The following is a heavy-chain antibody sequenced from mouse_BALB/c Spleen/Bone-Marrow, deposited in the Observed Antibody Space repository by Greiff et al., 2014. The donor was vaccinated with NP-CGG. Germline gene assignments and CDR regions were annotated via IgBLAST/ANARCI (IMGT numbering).Heavy chain of an antibody. CDR1: GYTFTSYY. Sequence: VKLMESGAELVKPGASVKLSCKASGYTFTSYYMYWVKQRPGQGLEWIGEINPSNGGTNFNEKFKSKATLTVDKSSSTAYMQLSSLTSEDSAVYYCTRWYYGNYSDYWGQGTTLTVSS. D-gene: IGHD2-1*01. V-gene: IGHV1S81*02. CDR3: TRWYYGNYSDY. CDR2: INPSNGGT. J-gene: IGHJ2*01.